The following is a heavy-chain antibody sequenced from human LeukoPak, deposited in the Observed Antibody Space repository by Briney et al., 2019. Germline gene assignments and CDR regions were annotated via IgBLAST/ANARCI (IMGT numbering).Heavy chain of an antibody. CDR3: ECDTHHPPDNYYYMAV. CDR2: TNPISGAP. CDR1: GGNFNNHV. V-gene: IGHV1-69*05. J-gene: IGHJ6*03. Sequence: GASVKVSCKASGGNFNNHVITWVRQAPGQGLEWMGGTNPISGAPNFAQTFQGRLTITRDDSTSTLYMELNSLRSEDAAVYFCECDTHHPPDNYYYMAVWGKGTTVAVSS.